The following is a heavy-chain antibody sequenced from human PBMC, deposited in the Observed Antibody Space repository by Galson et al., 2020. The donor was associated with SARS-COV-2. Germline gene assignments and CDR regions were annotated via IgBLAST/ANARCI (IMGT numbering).Heavy chain of an antibody. CDR1: GYSFSNYW. D-gene: IGHD2-2*01. Sequence: KIGESLKISCKGSGYSFSNYWIGWVRQMPGKGLEWMGIIYPGDSQTRYSPSFEGQVTISADKSINTAYLQWSGLKASDTATYYCSRLGYCINKTCYVFDYCGQGTLVTVSS. V-gene: IGHV5-51*01. J-gene: IGHJ4*02. CDR2: IYPGDSQT. CDR3: SRLGYCINKTCYVFDY.